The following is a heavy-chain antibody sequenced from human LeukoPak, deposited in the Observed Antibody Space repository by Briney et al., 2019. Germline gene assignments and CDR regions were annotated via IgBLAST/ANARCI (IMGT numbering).Heavy chain of an antibody. V-gene: IGHV1-3*01. CDR1: GYTFTSYA. CDR3: ASPSYDYVWGSYRQASNAFDI. J-gene: IGHJ3*02. D-gene: IGHD3-16*02. Sequence: ASVKVSCKASGYTFTSYAMHWVRQAPGQRLEWMGRINAGNGNTKYSQKFQGRVTITRDTSASTAYMELSSLRSEDTAVYYCASPSYDYVWGSYRQASNAFDIWGQGTMVTVSS. CDR2: INAGNGNT.